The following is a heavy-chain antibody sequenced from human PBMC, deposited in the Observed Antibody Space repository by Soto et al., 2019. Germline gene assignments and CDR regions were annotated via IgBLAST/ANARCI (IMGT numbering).Heavy chain of an antibody. Sequence: PSETKSVSWAVEDVSFSGYYWSWIRQSPGKGLEWIGEINHSGSTNYNPSLKSRVTISIDKSKNQFSLRLTSVTAADTAVYYCASRGAYYQSLDPWGPGTLVTVSS. CDR3: ASRGAYYQSLDP. CDR2: INHSGST. V-gene: IGHV4-34*01. D-gene: IGHD3-22*01. CDR1: DVSFSGYY. J-gene: IGHJ5*02.